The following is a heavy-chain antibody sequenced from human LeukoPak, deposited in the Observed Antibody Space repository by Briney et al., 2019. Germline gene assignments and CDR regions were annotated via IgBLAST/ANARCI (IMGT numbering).Heavy chain of an antibody. Sequence: PSETLSLTCAVSGYSISSGYYWGWIRQPPGKGLEWIGSIYHSGSTYYNPSLKSRVTISVDTSKNQFSLKLSSVTAADTAAYYCARLLTGATKAGHWGQGTLVTVSS. V-gene: IGHV4-38-2*01. D-gene: IGHD1-26*01. CDR3: ARLLTGATKAGH. J-gene: IGHJ4*02. CDR1: GYSISSGYY. CDR2: IYHSGST.